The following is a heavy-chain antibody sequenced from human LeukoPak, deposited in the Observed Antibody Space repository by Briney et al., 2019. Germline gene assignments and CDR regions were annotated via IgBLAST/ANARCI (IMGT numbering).Heavy chain of an antibody. CDR2: ISGSGGNA. J-gene: IGHJ4*02. CDR1: GFAFSGFA. Sequence: GGSLRLSCSASGFAFSGFAMGWVRQAPGKGLEWVSSISGSGGNAYYADSVEGRFTISRDNSRNTLYLQMNSLRAEDTALYYCARGRGGDYVPSRFDYWGQGTLVTVSS. CDR3: ARGRGGDYVPSRFDY. V-gene: IGHV3-23*01. D-gene: IGHD4-17*01.